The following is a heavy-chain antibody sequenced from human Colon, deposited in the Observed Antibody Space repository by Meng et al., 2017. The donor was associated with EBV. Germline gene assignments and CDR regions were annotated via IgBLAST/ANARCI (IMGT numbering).Heavy chain of an antibody. J-gene: IGHJ4*02. CDR1: GFTFSSYW. CDR2: INSDGSST. D-gene: IGHD6-19*01. V-gene: IGHV3-74*01. CDR3: VREFRAVAQNPNDY. Sequence: VRRVGSGGCLVQPGGSLRLSCAASGFTFSSYWMHWVRQVSGKGLVWVSRINSDGSSTSYADSVKGRFTISRDNAKNTLYLQMNSLRAEDTAVYYCVREFRAVAQNPNDYWGQGTLVTVSS.